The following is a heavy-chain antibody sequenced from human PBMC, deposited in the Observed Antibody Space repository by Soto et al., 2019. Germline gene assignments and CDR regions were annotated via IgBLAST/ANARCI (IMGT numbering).Heavy chain of an antibody. CDR2: IYPGDSDT. V-gene: IGHV5-51*01. CDR1: GYSFTRYW. J-gene: IGHJ4*02. D-gene: IGHD3-22*01. Sequence: EVQLVQSGAEVKKPGESLKISCKGSGYSFTRYWIGWVRQMPGKGLEWMGIIYPGDSDTRYSPSFQGQVTISADKSISTAYLQWSSLKASDTAMYYCATQSTDYYDSSGYYGTFDYWGQGTLVTVSS. CDR3: ATQSTDYYDSSGYYGTFDY.